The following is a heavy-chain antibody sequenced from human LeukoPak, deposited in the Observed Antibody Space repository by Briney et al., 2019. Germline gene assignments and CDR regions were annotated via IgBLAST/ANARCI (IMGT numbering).Heavy chain of an antibody. CDR2: ISSSSSYI. D-gene: IGHD3-3*01. CDR1: GFTFSSYS. J-gene: IGHJ4*02. Sequence: GGSLRLSCAASGFTFSSYSMNWVRQAPGKGLEWVSSISSSSSYIYYADSVKGRFTISRDNAKNSLYLQMNSLRAEDTAVYYCARDSFGVVNYFDYWAQGTLVTVSS. V-gene: IGHV3-21*01. CDR3: ARDSFGVVNYFDY.